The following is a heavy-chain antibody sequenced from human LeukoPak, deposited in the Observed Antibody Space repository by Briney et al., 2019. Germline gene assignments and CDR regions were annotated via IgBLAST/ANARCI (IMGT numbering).Heavy chain of an antibody. J-gene: IGHJ2*01. Sequence: ASVKVSCKASGYTYTSYTMNSVRQAAGQRLDWMGWIKGGDGDTKYAQKFQGRVTITRDTSASTAYMELSSLRSEDTAVYYCARRILNIAAHWYFDLWGRGTLVAVSS. D-gene: IGHD6-13*01. CDR1: GYTYTSYT. CDR2: IKGGDGDT. V-gene: IGHV1-3*01. CDR3: ARRILNIAAHWYFDL.